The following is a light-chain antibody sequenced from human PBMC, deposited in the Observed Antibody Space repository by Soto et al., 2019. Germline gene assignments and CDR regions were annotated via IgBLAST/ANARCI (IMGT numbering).Light chain of an antibody. CDR1: QSVSIN. CDR3: QQYNDWPIT. Sequence: ERVLTPSPASLSVSPWDRAPLSWRASQSVSINLSWYQQKPGQTPRLLIYGASTRATGVPPRFSGSRSGTEFTLTISSRQSEDFAVYYCQQYNDWPITFGQGTRLEIK. J-gene: IGKJ5*01. CDR2: GAS. V-gene: IGKV3-15*01.